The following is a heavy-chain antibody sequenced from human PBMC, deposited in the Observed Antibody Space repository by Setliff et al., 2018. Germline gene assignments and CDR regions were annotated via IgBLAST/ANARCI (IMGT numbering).Heavy chain of an antibody. J-gene: IGHJ4*02. CDR2: IIPIFGTA. CDR3: AIPSSGNFYFDY. CDR1: GGTFSSYA. D-gene: IGHD1-26*01. V-gene: IGHV1-69*13. Sequence: GASVKVSCKASGGTFSSYAITWVRQAPGQGLEWMGGIIPIFGTAKYAQKFQGRVTITADQSTRTAYMELSSLRSEDTAAYYCAIPSSGNFYFDYWGQGTLVTVSS.